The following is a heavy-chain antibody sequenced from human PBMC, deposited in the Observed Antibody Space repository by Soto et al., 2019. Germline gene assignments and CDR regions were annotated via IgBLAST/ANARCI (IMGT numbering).Heavy chain of an antibody. CDR3: AARYSSGWVWFDP. J-gene: IGHJ5*02. CDR1: GFTFTSSA. CDR2: IVVGSGNT. Sequence: SVKVSCKASGFTFTSSAVQWVRQARGQRLEWIGWIVVGSGNTNYAQKFQGRVTITRDMSTSTAYMELSSLRSEDTAVYYCAARYSSGWVWFDPWGQGTLVTVSS. D-gene: IGHD6-19*01. V-gene: IGHV1-58*01.